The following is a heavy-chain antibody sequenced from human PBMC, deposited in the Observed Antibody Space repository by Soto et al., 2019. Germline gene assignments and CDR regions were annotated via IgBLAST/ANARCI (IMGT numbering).Heavy chain of an antibody. CDR1: GFTFSSCA. J-gene: IGHJ4*02. V-gene: IGHV3-23*01. Sequence: GGSLRLSCAASGFTFSSCAMSWVRQAPGKGLEWVSAISGSGGGTYYADSVKGRFTISRDNSKNTLFLQMNGLRAEDTAVYYCAKLPIYIRQWLVVAHYFDYWGQGTLVSVSS. D-gene: IGHD6-19*01. CDR3: AKLPIYIRQWLVVAHYFDY. CDR2: ISGSGGGT.